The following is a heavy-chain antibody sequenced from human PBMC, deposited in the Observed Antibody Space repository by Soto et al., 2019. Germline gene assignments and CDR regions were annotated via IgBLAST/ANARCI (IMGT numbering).Heavy chain of an antibody. CDR2: ISGSGGST. CDR3: AKRGVRSSPDY. CDR1: GFTFSSYA. V-gene: IGHV3-23*01. Sequence: EVQQLESGGGLVQPGGSLRLSGAASGFTFSSYAMSWVRQAPGKGLEWVSAISGSGGSTYYADSVKGRFTISRDNSKNTLYQQMNSLRAVDTAVYYCAKRGVRSSPDYWGQGTLVTVSS. J-gene: IGHJ4*02. D-gene: IGHD6-13*01.